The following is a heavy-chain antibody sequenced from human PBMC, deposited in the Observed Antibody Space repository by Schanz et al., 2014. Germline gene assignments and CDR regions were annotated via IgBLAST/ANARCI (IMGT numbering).Heavy chain of an antibody. CDR3: ARDGGRDGYNLAFDV. V-gene: IGHV3-33*01. D-gene: IGHD5-12*01. CDR1: GFTFSTYG. CDR2: IWFDGNNK. Sequence: QVQLVESGGGVVQPGGSLRLSCAASGFTFSTYGMHWVRQAPGKGLEWVAVIWFDGNNKYYADSVKGRFTISRDNSKNTLYLQMNSLRAEDTAVYFCARDGGRDGYNLAFDVWGQGTLVTVSS. J-gene: IGHJ3*01.